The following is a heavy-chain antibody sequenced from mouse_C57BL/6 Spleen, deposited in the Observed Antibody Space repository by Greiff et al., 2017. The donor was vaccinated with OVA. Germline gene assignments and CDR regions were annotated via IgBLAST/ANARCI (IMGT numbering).Heavy chain of an antibody. J-gene: IGHJ2*01. D-gene: IGHD5-1*01. V-gene: IGHV1-69*01. Sequence: QVQLQQPGAELVMPGASVKLSCKASGYTFTSYWMHWVKQRPGQGLEWIGEIDPSDSYTNYNQKFKGKSTLTVDKSSSTAYMQLSSLTSEDSAVYYCARGVQYYFDYWGQGTTLTVSS. CDR3: ARGVQYYFDY. CDR2: IDPSDSYT. CDR1: GYTFTSYW.